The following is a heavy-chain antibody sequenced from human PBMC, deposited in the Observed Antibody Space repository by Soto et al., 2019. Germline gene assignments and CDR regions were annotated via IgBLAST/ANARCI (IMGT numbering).Heavy chain of an antibody. Sequence: QVQLQESGPGLVKPSQTLSLTCTVSGGSISSGDYYWSWIRQPPGKGLEWIGYIYYSGSTYYNPSLKSRVTISVDTSKNQFSLKLSSATAADTAVYYCARDCISISSHYGMDVWGQGTTVTVSS. CDR2: IYYSGST. J-gene: IGHJ6*02. V-gene: IGHV4-30-4*01. D-gene: IGHD2-2*01. CDR3: ARDCISISSHYGMDV. CDR1: GGSISSGDYY.